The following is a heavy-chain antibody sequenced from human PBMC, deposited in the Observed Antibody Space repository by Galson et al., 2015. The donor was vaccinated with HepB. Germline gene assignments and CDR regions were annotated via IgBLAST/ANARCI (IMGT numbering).Heavy chain of an antibody. CDR1: GYTFTSYG. CDR3: ARDHDNSYERNEYNWFDP. Sequence: SVKVSCKASGYTFTSYGISWVRQAPGQGLEWMGWISAYNGNTNYAQKLQGRVTMTTDTSTSTAYMELRSLRSDDTAVYYCARDHDNSYERNEYNWFDPWGQGTLVTVSS. V-gene: IGHV1-18*04. CDR2: ISAYNGNT. D-gene: IGHD5-12*01. J-gene: IGHJ5*02.